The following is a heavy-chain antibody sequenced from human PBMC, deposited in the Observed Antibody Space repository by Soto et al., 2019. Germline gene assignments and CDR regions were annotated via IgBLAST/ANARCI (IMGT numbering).Heavy chain of an antibody. CDR3: AKAPGSVTTTGVNWFDP. CDR1: GFTFSSYA. Sequence: GGSLRLSCAASGFTFSSYAMSWVRQAPGKGLEWVSAISGSGGSTYYADSVKGRFTISRDNSKNTLYLQMNSLRAEDTAVYYCAKAPGSVTTTGVNWFDPWGQGTLVTVSS. CDR2: ISGSGGST. J-gene: IGHJ5*02. V-gene: IGHV3-23*01. D-gene: IGHD4-17*01.